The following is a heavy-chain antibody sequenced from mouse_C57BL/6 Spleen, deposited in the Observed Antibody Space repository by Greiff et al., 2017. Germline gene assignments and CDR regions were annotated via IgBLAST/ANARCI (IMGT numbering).Heavy chain of an antibody. D-gene: IGHD2-4*01. CDR2: IRSKSSNYAT. V-gene: IGHV10-3*01. Sequence: DVMLVESGGGLVQPKGSLKLSCAASGFTFNTYAMHWVRQAPGKGLEWVARIRSKSSNYATYYADSVKDRFTISRDDSQSMLYLQMNNLKTEDTAMYYCVREGDYLAWFADWGPGTLVTVSA. CDR3: VREGDYLAWFAD. J-gene: IGHJ3*01. CDR1: GFTFNTYA.